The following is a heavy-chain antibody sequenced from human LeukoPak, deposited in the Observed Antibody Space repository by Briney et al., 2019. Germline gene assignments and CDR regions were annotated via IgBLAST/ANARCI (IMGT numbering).Heavy chain of an antibody. CDR1: GFTFGDYA. D-gene: IGHD6-13*01. J-gene: IGHJ1*01. Sequence: PGGSLRLSCTASGFTFGDYAMSWVRQAPGKGLEWVGFIRSKAYGGTTEYAASVKGRFTISRDDSKSIAYLQMNSLKTEDTAVYYCTRSKLRGSIAAAGGSGTEYFQHWGQGTLVTVSS. CDR3: TRSKLRGSIAAAGGSGTEYFQH. V-gene: IGHV3-49*04. CDR2: IRSKAYGGTT.